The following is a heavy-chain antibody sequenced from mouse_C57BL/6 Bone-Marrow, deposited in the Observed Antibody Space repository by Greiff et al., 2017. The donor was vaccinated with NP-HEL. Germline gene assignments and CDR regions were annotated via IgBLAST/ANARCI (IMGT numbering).Heavy chain of an antibody. CDR3: ARRRGIYYGNLYAMDY. D-gene: IGHD2-1*01. CDR1: GYTFTSYW. V-gene: IGHV1-55*01. CDR2: IYPGSGST. Sequence: QVQLQQSGAELVKPGASVKMSCKASGYTFTSYWITWVKQRPGQGLAWIGDIYPGSGSTNYNEKFKSKATLTVDTSSSTAYMQLSSLTSEDSAVYYCARRRGIYYGNLYAMDYWGQGTSVTVSS. J-gene: IGHJ4*01.